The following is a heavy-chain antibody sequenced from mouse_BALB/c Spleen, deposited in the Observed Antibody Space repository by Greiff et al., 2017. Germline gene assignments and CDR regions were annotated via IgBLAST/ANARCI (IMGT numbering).Heavy chain of an antibody. J-gene: IGHJ3*01. CDR3: ARSSSGYWFAY. CDR1: GYTFTSYW. D-gene: IGHD3-1*01. V-gene: IGHV1-69*02. CDR2: IDPSDSYT. Sequence: QVHVKQPGAELVKPGASVKLSCKASGYTFTSYWMHWVKQRPGQGLEWIGEIDPSDSYTNYNQKFKGKATLTVDKSSSTAYMQLSSLTSEDSAVYYCARSSSGYWFAYWGQGTLVTVSA.